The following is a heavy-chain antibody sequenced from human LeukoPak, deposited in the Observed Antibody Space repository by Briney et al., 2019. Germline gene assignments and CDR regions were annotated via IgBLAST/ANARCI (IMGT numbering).Heavy chain of an antibody. CDR3: RGAPPDYYYYYYMDV. Sequence: SETLSLTCTVSGGSISSYYWSWIRQPAGKGLEWIGRIYTSGSTNYNPSLKSRVTMSVDTSKNQFSLKLSSVTAADTAVYYCRGAPPDYYYYYYMDVWGKGTTVTVSS. CDR1: GGSISSYY. CDR2: IYTSGST. J-gene: IGHJ6*03. V-gene: IGHV4-4*07. D-gene: IGHD1-26*01.